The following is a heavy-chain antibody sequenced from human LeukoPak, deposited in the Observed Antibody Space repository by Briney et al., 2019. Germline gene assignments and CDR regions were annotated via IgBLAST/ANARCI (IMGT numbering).Heavy chain of an antibody. CDR1: GYTFTSYY. Sequence: GASVKVSCKASGYTFTSYYMHWVRQAPGQGLEWMGIINPSGGSTSYAQKFQGRVTMTRDTSTSTVYMELSSLRSEDTAVYYCARERVVAATVYSYYYYYMDVWGKGTTVTVSS. CDR3: ARERVVAATVYSYYYYYMDV. V-gene: IGHV1-46*01. D-gene: IGHD2-15*01. J-gene: IGHJ6*03. CDR2: INPSGGST.